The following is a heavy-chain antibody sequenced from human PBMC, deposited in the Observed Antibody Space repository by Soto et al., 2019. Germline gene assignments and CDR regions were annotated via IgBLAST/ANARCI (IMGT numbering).Heavy chain of an antibody. J-gene: IGHJ6*02. CDR3: AKVHCSSTSCYPNYYYYYGMDV. V-gene: IGHV3-30*18. CDR2: ISYDGSNK. Sequence: QVQLVESGGGVVQPGRSLRLSCAASGFTFSSYGMHWVRQAPGKGLEWVAVISYDGSNKYYADSVKGRFTISRDNSKNXXYXQXXSLRAEDTAVYYCAKVHCSSTSCYPNYYYYYGMDVWGQGTTVTVSS. D-gene: IGHD2-2*01. CDR1: GFTFSSYG.